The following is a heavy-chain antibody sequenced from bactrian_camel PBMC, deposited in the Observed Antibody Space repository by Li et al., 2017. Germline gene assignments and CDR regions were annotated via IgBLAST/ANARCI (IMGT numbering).Heavy chain of an antibody. CDR2: INSDGWTA. J-gene: IGHJ4*01. V-gene: IGHV3S1*01. Sequence: VQLVESGGGSVQAGGSLTLSCVASEYTRDYCMGWSRQAPGKEREGVASINSDGWTAYGDSVKGRFTISRDDAKNAWYLQMNSLTIDDRGVYYCAACGTAYQGQGTQVTVS. CDR1: EYTRDYC.